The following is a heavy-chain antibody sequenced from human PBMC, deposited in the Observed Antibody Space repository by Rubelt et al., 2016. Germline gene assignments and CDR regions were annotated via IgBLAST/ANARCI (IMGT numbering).Heavy chain of an antibody. J-gene: IGHJ4*02. CDR1: GGSISSGGYY. V-gene: IGHV4-31*03. Sequence: QVQLQESGPGLVKPSQTLSLTCTVSGGSISSGGYYWSWFRQHPGKGLEWIGYIYYSGSTYYNPSLKSRVTISVDTSKNQFSLKLSSVTAADTAVYYCACPATDYGDYPFYWGQGTLVTVSS. D-gene: IGHD4-17*01. CDR3: ACPATDYGDYPFY. CDR2: IYYSGST.